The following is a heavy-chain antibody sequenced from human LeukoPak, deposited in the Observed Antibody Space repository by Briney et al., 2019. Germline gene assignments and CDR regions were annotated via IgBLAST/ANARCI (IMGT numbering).Heavy chain of an antibody. J-gene: IGHJ5*02. V-gene: IGHV3-7*01. Sequence: GGSLRLSCAASGFTFSSYWMSWVRQAPGKGLEWVANIKQDGSEKYYVDSVKGRFTISRDNAKNSLYLQMNSLRAEDTAVYYCARIEYPPARGFDPWGQGTLVTVSS. CDR2: IKQDGSEK. CDR3: ARIEYPPARGFDP. CDR1: GFTFSSYW. D-gene: IGHD2-2*01.